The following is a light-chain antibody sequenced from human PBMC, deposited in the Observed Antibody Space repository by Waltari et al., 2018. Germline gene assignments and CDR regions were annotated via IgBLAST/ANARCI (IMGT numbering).Light chain of an antibody. CDR2: VNSDGSH. Sequence: QLVLTQSPSASASLGASVRLTCTLSSGHSSYAIAWHQQQPEKGPRYLMKVNSDGSHSKGDGIPDRFSGSRSGAGRYLTISSLQSDDEADYYCQTWGTGFWVFGGGTKLTVL. V-gene: IGLV4-69*01. CDR1: SGHSSYA. J-gene: IGLJ3*02. CDR3: QTWGTGFWV.